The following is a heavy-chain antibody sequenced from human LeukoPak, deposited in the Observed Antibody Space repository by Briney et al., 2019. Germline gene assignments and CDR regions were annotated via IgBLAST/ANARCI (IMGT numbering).Heavy chain of an antibody. CDR1: GYTFINYY. J-gene: IGHJ4*02. Sequence: ASVKVSCKASGYTFINYYMHWVRQAPGQGLEWMGIINPSGGSTSYAQRFQGRVTMTTDTSTTTAHMELRSLTSDDTAVYYCAKAWDYGDRGEIDYWGQGTLVTVSS. CDR3: AKAWDYGDRGEIDY. CDR2: INPSGGST. D-gene: IGHD4-17*01. V-gene: IGHV1-46*01.